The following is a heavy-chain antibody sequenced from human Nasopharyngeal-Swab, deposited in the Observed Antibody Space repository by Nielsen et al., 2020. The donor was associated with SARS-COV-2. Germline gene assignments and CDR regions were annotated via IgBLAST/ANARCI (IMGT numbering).Heavy chain of an antibody. CDR3: ARDPSDYYYYMDV. J-gene: IGHJ6*03. CDR1: GFTFNTCT. CDR2: ISSSSTYI. Sequence: GGSLRLSCAASGFTFNTCTMNWVRQAPGKGLEWVSSISSSSTYIYYADSVKCRFTISRDNVKNSLYLQMNSLRAEDTAVYYCARDPSDYYYYMDVWGKGTTVTVSS. V-gene: IGHV3-21*01.